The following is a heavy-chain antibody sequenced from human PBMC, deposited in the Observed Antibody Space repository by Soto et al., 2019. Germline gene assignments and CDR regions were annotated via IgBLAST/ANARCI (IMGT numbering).Heavy chain of an antibody. Sequence: SETLSLTCTVSGGSISSYYWSWIRQPPGKGLEWIGYIYYSGSTNYNPSLKSRVTISVDTSKNQFSLKLSSVTAADTAVYYCARSPGYYYDSSGYYSYYFDYWGQGTLVTVSS. D-gene: IGHD3-22*01. CDR1: GGSISSYY. J-gene: IGHJ4*02. CDR3: ARSPGYYYDSSGYYSYYFDY. CDR2: IYYSGST. V-gene: IGHV4-59*01.